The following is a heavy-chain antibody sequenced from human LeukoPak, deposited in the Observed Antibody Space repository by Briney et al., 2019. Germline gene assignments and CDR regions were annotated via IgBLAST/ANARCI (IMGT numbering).Heavy chain of an antibody. V-gene: IGHV4-39*07. CDR2: VYYSGST. CDR3: ARRSYSDY. D-gene: IGHD2-15*01. Sequence: SETLSLTCTVSGGSMSNSSYYWGWIRQPPGKGLEWIGSVYYSGSTYYNAPLKSRVTISVDTSKNQFSLKLGAVTAADTAVYYCARRSYSDYWGQGTLVTVSS. J-gene: IGHJ4*02. CDR1: GGSMSNSSYY.